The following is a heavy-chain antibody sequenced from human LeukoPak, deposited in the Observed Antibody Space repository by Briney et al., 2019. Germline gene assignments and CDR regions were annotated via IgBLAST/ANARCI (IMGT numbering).Heavy chain of an antibody. V-gene: IGHV3-7*01. CDR3: GTQEPGNSGWSY. J-gene: IGHJ4*02. CDR2: IKEDGSEK. D-gene: IGHD6-19*01. Sequence: GGSLRLSCAASGFTFNRDWTAWVRQAPGKGLEWVANIKEDGSEKNYVDSVKGRFTISRDNAVNSVYLQMNDLRAEDTGVYYCGTQEPGNSGWSYWGQGTLVNV. CDR1: GFTFNRDW.